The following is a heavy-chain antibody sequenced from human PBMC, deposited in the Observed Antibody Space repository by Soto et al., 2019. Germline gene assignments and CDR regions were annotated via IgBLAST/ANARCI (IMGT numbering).Heavy chain of an antibody. CDR2: IYYSGST. J-gene: IGHJ6*02. Sequence: PSETLSLTCTVSGGSISSYYWSWIRQPPGKGLEWIGYIYYSGSTNYNPSLKSRVTISVDTSKNQFSLKLSSVTAADTAVYYCARDESLVTMVRGIKKYYYYGMDVWGQGTTVTVSS. CDR1: GGSISSYY. D-gene: IGHD3-10*01. CDR3: ARDESLVTMVRGIKKYYYYGMDV. V-gene: IGHV4-59*01.